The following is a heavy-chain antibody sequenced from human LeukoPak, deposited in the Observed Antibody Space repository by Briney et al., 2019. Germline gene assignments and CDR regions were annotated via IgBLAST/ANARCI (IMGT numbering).Heavy chain of an antibody. D-gene: IGHD3-16*01. CDR1: GVTFSSVV. CDR2: MGGSGGST. J-gene: IGHJ6*03. V-gene: IGHV3-23*01. CDR3: AKAPRFGDHATEYYYYYMHV. Sequence: GGSLRLSCAASGVTFSSVVVSCGREAAGNRLRGVSAMGGSGGSTYYEDSVKGRFTISRDNSKNTLYLQMNSLRVEDPAVYYCAKAPRFGDHATEYYYYYMHVWGKGTTVTVSS.